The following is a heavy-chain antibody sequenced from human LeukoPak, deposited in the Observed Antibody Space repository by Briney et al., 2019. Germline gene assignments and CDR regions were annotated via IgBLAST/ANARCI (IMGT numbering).Heavy chain of an antibody. Sequence: PGGSLRLSCEASGFTLRSYAMSWVRQAPGKGLEWVSLISGSGGSTYYADSVKGRLTISRDNSKNTLYLQMNSLRAEDTAVYYCAKNGDCSGGNCYSSLDYWGQGTLVPVCS. CDR1: GFTLRSYA. CDR3: AKNGDCSGGNCYSSLDY. D-gene: IGHD2-15*01. J-gene: IGHJ4*02. V-gene: IGHV3-23*01. CDR2: ISGSGGST.